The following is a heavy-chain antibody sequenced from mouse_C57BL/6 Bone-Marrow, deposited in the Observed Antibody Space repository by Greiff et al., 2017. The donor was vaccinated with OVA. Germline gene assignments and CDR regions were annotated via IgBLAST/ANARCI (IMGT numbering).Heavy chain of an antibody. Sequence: EVKLMESGGGLVKPGGSLKLSCAASGFTFSSYAMSWVRQTPEKRLEWVATISDGGSYTYYPDNVKGRFTISRDNAKNQLYLQMSHLKSEDTAMYYCARDHYGSSAVWGKGTTVTVSS. CDR1: GFTFSSYA. CDR2: ISDGGSYT. D-gene: IGHD1-1*01. J-gene: IGHJ1*03. V-gene: IGHV5-4*01. CDR3: ARDHYGSSAV.